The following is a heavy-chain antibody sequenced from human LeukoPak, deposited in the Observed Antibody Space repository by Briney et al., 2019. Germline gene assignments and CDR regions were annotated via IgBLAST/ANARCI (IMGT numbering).Heavy chain of an antibody. V-gene: IGHV4-38-2*01. CDR2: IYHSGST. Sequence: PSETLSLTCAVSGYSISSGYYWGWIRQPPGKGLEGIGSIYHSGSTYYNPSLKSRVTISVDTSKNQFSLKLSSVTAADTAVYYCARQGGNWDYWGQGTLVTVSS. CDR1: GYSISSGYY. CDR3: ARQGGNWDY. J-gene: IGHJ4*02. D-gene: IGHD2-21*01.